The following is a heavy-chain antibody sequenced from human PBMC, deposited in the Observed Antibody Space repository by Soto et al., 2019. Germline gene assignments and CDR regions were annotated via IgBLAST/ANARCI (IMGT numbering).Heavy chain of an antibody. CDR2: IGSDAKTQ. J-gene: IGHJ4*02. CDR3: ASGARLGY. V-gene: IGHV3-33*08. Sequence: HPGGSLRLSCATSESTFRSYSMHWVRQAPGKGLEWVAVIGSDAKTQYYADSVKGRFSISRDTSKNSLYLQMNSLRAEDTAVYYCASGARLGYWGQGTLVTISS. CDR1: ESTFRSYS. D-gene: IGHD3-9*01.